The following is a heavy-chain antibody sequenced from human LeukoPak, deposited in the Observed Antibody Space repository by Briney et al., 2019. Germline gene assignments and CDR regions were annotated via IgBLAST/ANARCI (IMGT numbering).Heavy chain of an antibody. CDR3: ARVPGYSRFDY. D-gene: IGHD3-22*01. CDR1: GFTFSSHW. V-gene: IGHV3-74*01. J-gene: IGHJ4*02. CDR2: IDNDGSST. Sequence: GDSLRLSCVTSGFTFSSHWMHWVRHAPGKGLVWVSRIDNDGSSTTYADSVKGRFTISRDNAKNSLYLQMNSLRDEDTAVYYCARVPGYSRFDYWGQGTLVTVSS.